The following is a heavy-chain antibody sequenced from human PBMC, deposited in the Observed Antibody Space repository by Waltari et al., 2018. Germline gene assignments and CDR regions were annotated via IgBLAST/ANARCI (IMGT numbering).Heavy chain of an antibody. CDR1: GYTFTGYS. Sequence: QVQLVQSGAEVKKPGASVNVSCKASGYTFTGYSMPWVRQAPVQGLEWMGWINPNSGGTNYAQKFQGRVTMTRDTSISTAYMELSRLRSDDTAVYYCANLIAARPASYYYGMDVWGQGTTVTVSS. CDR3: ANLIAARPASYYYGMDV. D-gene: IGHD6-6*01. V-gene: IGHV1-2*02. CDR2: INPNSGGT. J-gene: IGHJ6*02.